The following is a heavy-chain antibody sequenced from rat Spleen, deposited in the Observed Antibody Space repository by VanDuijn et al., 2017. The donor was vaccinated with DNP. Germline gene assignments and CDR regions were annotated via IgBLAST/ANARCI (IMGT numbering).Heavy chain of an antibody. Sequence: EVQLVESGGGLVQPGRSLKLSCVVSGFTFSDSAMAWVRQAPKKGLEWVATIIYDGGVTYYRDSVKGRFTVSRDNAQSTLYLQMDSLRSEDTASYYCTRPGSPYYFDYWGQGVMVTVSS. CDR1: GFTFSDSA. CDR3: TRPGSPYYFDY. D-gene: IGHD5-1*01. CDR2: IIYDGGVT. V-gene: IGHV5-17*01. J-gene: IGHJ2*01.